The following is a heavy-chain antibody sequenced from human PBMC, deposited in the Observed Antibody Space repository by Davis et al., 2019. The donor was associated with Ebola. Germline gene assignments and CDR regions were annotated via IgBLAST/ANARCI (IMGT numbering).Heavy chain of an antibody. CDR1: GYSFTRYW. Sequence: GESLKISCKASGYSFTRYWIGWVRQMPGKGLEWMGIIYPGDSDTRYSPSFQGQVTISADKSVSTAYLQWSTLEVSDTAIYYCARHMMTSGGSLYYYYMDVWGKGTTVTVSS. CDR2: IYPGDSDT. D-gene: IGHD1-26*01. J-gene: IGHJ6*03. V-gene: IGHV5-51*01. CDR3: ARHMMTSGGSLYYYYMDV.